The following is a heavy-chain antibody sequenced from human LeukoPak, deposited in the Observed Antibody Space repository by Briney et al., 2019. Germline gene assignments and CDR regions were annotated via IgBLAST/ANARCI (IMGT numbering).Heavy chain of an antibody. CDR2: ISYIGNS. V-gene: IGHV4-59*08. J-gene: IGHJ2*01. Sequence: KPSETLSLTCSVSGGSISTYYWRGIRQPPGKGLEWIGYISYIGNSNYNPSLKSRVTILGDTSKDQFSLKLSSVTAADTAVYYCARHGGCRGGICPYWYFDLWGRGTPVTVSS. CDR1: GGSISTYY. D-gene: IGHD2-15*01. CDR3: ARHGGCRGGICPYWYFDL.